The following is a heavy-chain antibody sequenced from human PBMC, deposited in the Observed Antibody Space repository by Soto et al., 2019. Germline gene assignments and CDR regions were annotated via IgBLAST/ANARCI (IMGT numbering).Heavy chain of an antibody. D-gene: IGHD1-1*01. Sequence: EVQLLESGGGLVQPGGSLRLSCAASGFTFYNYAMTWVRQAPGKGLEWVSVIGGGSTFYADSVKGRLTISRDNSKNTLYLQMNNLRADDTAVYYCVRGGMTGSPRDFWGQGTMVSVSS. J-gene: IGHJ3*01. CDR2: IGGGST. V-gene: IGHV3-23*01. CDR3: VRGGMTGSPRDF. CDR1: GFTFYNYA.